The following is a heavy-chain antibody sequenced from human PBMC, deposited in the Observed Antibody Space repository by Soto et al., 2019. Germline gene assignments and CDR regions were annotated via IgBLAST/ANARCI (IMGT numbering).Heavy chain of an antibody. J-gene: IGHJ4*02. CDR3: ARGVNWLPYYFDY. CDR1: GGSISSYY. CDR2: LYYSGST. Sequence: QVQLQESGPGLVKPSETLSLTCTVSGGSISSYYWSWIRQPPGKGLEWIGYLYYSGSTNYNPSLKSRVTISVDTSKNQFSLKLSSVTAADTAVYYCARGVNWLPYYFDYWGQGTLVTVSS. V-gene: IGHV4-59*01. D-gene: IGHD1-1*01.